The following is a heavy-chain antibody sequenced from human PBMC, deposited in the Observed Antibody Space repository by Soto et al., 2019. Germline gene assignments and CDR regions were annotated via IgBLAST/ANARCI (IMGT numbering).Heavy chain of an antibody. J-gene: IGHJ3*02. CDR3: AIIVVVPPLLRQKDFDI. CDR2: ISSSSSTI. D-gene: IGHD2-21*01. CDR1: GFTFSSYS. V-gene: IGHV3-48*02. Sequence: PGGSLRLSCAASGFTFSSYSMNWVRQAPGKGLEGVAYISSSSSTIYYADSVKGRFTISTDNAKNSLYLQMNTLRDEDTAVYYCAIIVVVPPLLRQKDFDIWGQGTMVTVSS.